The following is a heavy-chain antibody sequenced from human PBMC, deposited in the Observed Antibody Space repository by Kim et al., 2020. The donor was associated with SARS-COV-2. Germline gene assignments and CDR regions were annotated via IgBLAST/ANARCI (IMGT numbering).Heavy chain of an antibody. V-gene: IGHV4-39*01. J-gene: IGHJ4*02. CDR3: ARQKGAFGYYFDY. CDR1: GDTINTGTYY. Sequence: SETLSLTCTVSGDTINTGTYYWGWVRQPPGKGLEWIGAGYYSGSTWYNPSLKSRVTISVDTSKNQFSLNLGSVTATDTALYYCARQKGAFGYYFDYLGQG. CDR2: GYYSGST. D-gene: IGHD3-3*02.